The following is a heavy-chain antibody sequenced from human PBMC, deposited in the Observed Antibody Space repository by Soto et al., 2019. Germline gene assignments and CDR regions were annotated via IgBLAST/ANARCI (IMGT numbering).Heavy chain of an antibody. CDR1: GYTFTSYA. Sequence: ASVKVSCXASGYTFTSYAMNWVRQAPGQGLEWMGWINTNTGNPTYAQGFTGRFVFSLDTSVSTAYLQICSLKAEDTAVYYCARDLDYGGNSEASDVWGQGTMVTVSS. J-gene: IGHJ3*01. D-gene: IGHD4-17*01. CDR3: ARDLDYGGNSEASDV. V-gene: IGHV7-4-1*01. CDR2: INTNTGNP.